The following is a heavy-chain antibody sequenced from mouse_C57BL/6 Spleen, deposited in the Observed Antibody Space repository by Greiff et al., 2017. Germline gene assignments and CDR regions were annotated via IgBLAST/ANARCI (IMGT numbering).Heavy chain of an antibody. V-gene: IGHV1-53*01. CDR1: GYTFTSYW. J-gene: IGHJ3*01. CDR3: ARSQGIYYDYDYFAY. Sequence: QVQLQQPGTELVKPGASVKLSCKASGYTFTSYWMHWVKQRPGQGLEWIGNINPSNGGTNYNEKVKSKATMTVDKSSSTAYMQHISLTSEDSAVYYFARSQGIYYDYDYFAYWGQGTLVTVSA. D-gene: IGHD2-4*01. CDR2: INPSNGGT.